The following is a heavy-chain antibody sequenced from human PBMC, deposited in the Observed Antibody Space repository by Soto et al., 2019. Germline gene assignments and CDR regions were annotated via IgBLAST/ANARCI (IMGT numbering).Heavy chain of an antibody. CDR1: GGSISSYY. V-gene: IGHV4-59*08. CDR3: ARCLGYCSGSSCYPTYYFDY. D-gene: IGHD2-15*01. J-gene: IGHJ4*02. CDR2: IYYSGST. Sequence: SETLSLTCTVSGGSISSYYWSWIRQPPGKGLEWIGYIYYSGSTNYNPSLKSRVTISVDTSKNQFSLKLSSVTAADTAVYYCARCLGYCSGSSCYPTYYFDYWGQGTLVTVSS.